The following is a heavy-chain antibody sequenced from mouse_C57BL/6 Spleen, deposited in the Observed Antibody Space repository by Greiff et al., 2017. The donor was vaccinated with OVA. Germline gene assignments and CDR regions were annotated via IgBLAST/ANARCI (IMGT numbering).Heavy chain of an antibody. CDR2: ISSGSSTI. CDR3: ARKGGTGYAMDY. V-gene: IGHV5-17*01. CDR1: GFTFSDYG. Sequence: DVKLVESGGGLVKPGGSLKLSCAASGFTFSDYGMHWVRQAPEKGLEWVAYISSGSSTIYYAATVKGRFTISGDDAKNTQFLQMTSLRSEDTAMDDCARKGGTGYAMDYWGQGTSVTVSS. J-gene: IGHJ4*01. D-gene: IGHD3-3*01.